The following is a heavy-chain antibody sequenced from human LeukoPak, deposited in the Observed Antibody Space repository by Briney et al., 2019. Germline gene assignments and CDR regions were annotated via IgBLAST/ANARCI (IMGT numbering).Heavy chain of an antibody. J-gene: IGHJ4*02. D-gene: IGHD5-12*01. CDR3: ARDWGYSGYDYVRYFDY. V-gene: IGHV1-18*01. Sequence: GASVKVSCKASGYTFTSYGISWVRQAPGQGLEWMGWISAYNGNTNYAQKLQGRVTMTTDTSTSTAYMELRSLRSDYTAVYYCARDWGYSGYDYVRYFDYWGQGTLVTVSS. CDR2: ISAYNGNT. CDR1: GYTFTSYG.